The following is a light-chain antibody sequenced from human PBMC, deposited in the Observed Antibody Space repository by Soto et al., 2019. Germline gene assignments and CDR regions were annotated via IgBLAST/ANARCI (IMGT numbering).Light chain of an antibody. CDR1: QSISSY. CDR2: AAS. CDR3: QQHNSFSIT. J-gene: IGKJ5*01. V-gene: IGKV1-39*01. Sequence: DIQMTQSPSSLSASVGDRVTITYRASQSISSYLNWYQQKPGKAPKLLIYAASSLQSGVPSRFSGSGSGTEFTLTINSLQADDFATYYCQQHNSFSITFGQGTRLEIK.